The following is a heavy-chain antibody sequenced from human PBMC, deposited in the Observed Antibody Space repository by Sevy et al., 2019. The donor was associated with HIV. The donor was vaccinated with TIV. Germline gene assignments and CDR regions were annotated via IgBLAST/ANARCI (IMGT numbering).Heavy chain of an antibody. D-gene: IGHD3-10*01. CDR1: GFTFSSYG. CDR3: ASGAYCDASRTENFDY. V-gene: IGHV3-33*01. J-gene: IGHJ4*02. CDR2: IWYDGSSK. Sequence: GGSLRLSCAASGFTFSSYGMHWVRQAPGKGLEWVALIWYDGSSKYYADSVKGRFTISRDNSKNTLYLQMNSLRAEDTAVYYCASGAYCDASRTENFDYWGQGTLVTVSS.